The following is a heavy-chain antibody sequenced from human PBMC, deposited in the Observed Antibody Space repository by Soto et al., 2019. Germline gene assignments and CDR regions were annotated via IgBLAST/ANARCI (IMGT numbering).Heavy chain of an antibody. CDR2: ISAYNGNK. V-gene: IGHV1-18*01. CDR1: GYTFTSYG. Sequence: QVQLVQSGAEVKKPGASVKVSCKASGYTFTSYGISWVRQAPGQGLEWMGWISAYNGNKKYAQKVQGRVPITTDPSSSKAYRELRSLRSDDTAVYYCAREPNSFDYWGQGPLVTVSP. CDR3: AREPNSFDY. J-gene: IGHJ4*02.